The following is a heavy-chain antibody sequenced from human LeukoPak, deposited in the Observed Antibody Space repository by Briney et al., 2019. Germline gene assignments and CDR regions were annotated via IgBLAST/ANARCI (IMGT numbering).Heavy chain of an antibody. Sequence: ASVKVSCKASGYTFTSYGIGWVRQAPGQGLEWMGWISAYNGNTNYAQKLQGRVTMTTDTSTSTAYMELRSLRSDDTAVYYCAREDYYDSSGYYGGVDYWGQGTLVTVSS. D-gene: IGHD3-22*01. CDR1: GYTFTSYG. V-gene: IGHV1-18*01. CDR3: AREDYYDSSGYYGGVDY. CDR2: ISAYNGNT. J-gene: IGHJ4*02.